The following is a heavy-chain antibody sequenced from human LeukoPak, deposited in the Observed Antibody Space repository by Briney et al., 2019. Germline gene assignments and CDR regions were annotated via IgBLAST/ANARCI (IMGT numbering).Heavy chain of an antibody. Sequence: PSETLSLTCAVYGGSFSGYYWSWLRQPPGKGLEWIGEINHSGSTNYNPSLKSRVTISVDTSKNQFSLKLSSVTAADTAVYYCARGGAATRIYYYYMDVWGKGTTVTVSS. CDR2: INHSGST. CDR3: ARGGAATRIYYYYMDV. J-gene: IGHJ6*03. V-gene: IGHV4-34*01. CDR1: GGSFSGYY. D-gene: IGHD2-15*01.